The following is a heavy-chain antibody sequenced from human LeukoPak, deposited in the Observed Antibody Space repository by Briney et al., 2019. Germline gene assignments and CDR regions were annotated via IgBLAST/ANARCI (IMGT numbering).Heavy chain of an antibody. CDR3: ARDPYDLGCADY. J-gene: IGHJ4*02. CDR2: ISSSSGYI. D-gene: IGHD3-3*01. CDR1: GLTFSNYN. V-gene: IGHV3-21*01. Sequence: GGSLRLSCAASGLTFSNYNMNWVRQAPGKGLEWVSSISSSSGYIYYADSMKGRFTISRDNAKNSLYLQMNSLRAEDTAVYYCARDPYDLGCADYWGQGTLVTVSS.